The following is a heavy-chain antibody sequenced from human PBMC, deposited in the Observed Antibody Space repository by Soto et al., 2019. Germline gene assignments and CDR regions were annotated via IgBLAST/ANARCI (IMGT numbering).Heavy chain of an antibody. V-gene: IGHV1-69*01. J-gene: IGHJ4*02. D-gene: IGHD3-22*01. Sequence: QVQLVQSGAEVKKPGSSVKVACKASGGIFSNYVLNWVRQAPGQGLEWMGGIIPIFGTGNYAQKFQGRVTITADESTTTASMELRGLRSEDTVVYCCARRYYNSSGYFDYWGQGTLVTVSS. CDR1: GGIFSNYV. CDR2: IIPIFGTG. CDR3: ARRYYNSSGYFDY.